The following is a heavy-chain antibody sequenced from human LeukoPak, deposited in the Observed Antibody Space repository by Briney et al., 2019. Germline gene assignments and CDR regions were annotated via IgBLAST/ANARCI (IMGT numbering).Heavy chain of an antibody. CDR2: INPSGGST. CDR1: GYTFTSYY. V-gene: IGHV1-46*01. D-gene: IGHD5-12*01. J-gene: IGHJ4*02. Sequence: ASVKVSCKASGYTFTSYYMHWVRQAPGQGLEWMGIINPSGGSTSYAQKFQGRVTMTRDTSTSTVYMELSSLRSEDTAVYYCARGAVATATPTHLDYWDQGTLVTVSS. CDR3: ARGAVATATPTHLDY.